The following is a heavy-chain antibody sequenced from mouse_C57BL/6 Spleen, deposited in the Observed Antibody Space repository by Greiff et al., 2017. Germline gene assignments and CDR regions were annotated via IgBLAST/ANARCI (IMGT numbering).Heavy chain of an antibody. J-gene: IGHJ4*01. CDR1: GFSFNTYA. V-gene: IGHV10-1*01. CDR2: IRSKSNNYAT. Sequence: EVQVVESGGGLVQPKGSLKLSCAASGFSFNTYAMNWVRQAPGKGLEWVARIRSKSNNYATYYADSVKDSFTISRDDSESMLYLQMNNLKTEDTAMYYCVRHGGIYAMDYWGQGTSVTVSS. CDR3: VRHGGIYAMDY.